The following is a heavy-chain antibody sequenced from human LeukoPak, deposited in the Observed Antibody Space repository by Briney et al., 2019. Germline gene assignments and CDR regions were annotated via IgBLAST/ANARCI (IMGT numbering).Heavy chain of an antibody. D-gene: IGHD2/OR15-2a*01. J-gene: IGHJ6*02. CDR2: IKQDGSEK. Sequence: GGSLRLSCAASGFTFSSYWMSWVRQAPGKRLEWVANIKQDGSEKYYVDSVKGRFTISRDNAKNSLYLQMNSLRAEDTALYYCAKYLYSVSYYGMDVWGQGTTVTVSS. V-gene: IGHV3-7*05. CDR1: GFTFSSYW. CDR3: AKYLYSVSYYGMDV.